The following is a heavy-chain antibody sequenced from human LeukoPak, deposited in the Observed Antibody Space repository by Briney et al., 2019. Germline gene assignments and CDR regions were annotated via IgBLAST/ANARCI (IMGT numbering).Heavy chain of an antibody. V-gene: IGHV4-34*01. CDR3: ARGPRRLDP. CDR1: GGSFSGYY. Sequence: SETLSLTCTVYGGSFSGYYWSWTRQPPGKGLEWIGEIDHSGSTNYNPSLKSRVTISVDTSKNQFSLKLSSVTAADTAVYYCARGPRRLDPWGQGTLVTVSS. J-gene: IGHJ5*02. CDR2: IDHSGST.